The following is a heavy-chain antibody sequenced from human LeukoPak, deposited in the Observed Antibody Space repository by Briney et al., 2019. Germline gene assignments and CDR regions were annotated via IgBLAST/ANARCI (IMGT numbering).Heavy chain of an antibody. D-gene: IGHD6-19*01. Sequence: GGTLRLSCAASGFTFSSYAMGWVRQAPGKGLEWVSLIDYGSGGSHDADSVKGRFTISRDNSKNTLYLQMNSLRAEDTAIYYCAKAHSSGWTTRYFDCWGQGALVTFSS. CDR1: GFTFSSYA. CDR3: AKAHSSGWTTRYFDC. J-gene: IGHJ4*02. CDR2: IDYGSGGS. V-gene: IGHV3-23*01.